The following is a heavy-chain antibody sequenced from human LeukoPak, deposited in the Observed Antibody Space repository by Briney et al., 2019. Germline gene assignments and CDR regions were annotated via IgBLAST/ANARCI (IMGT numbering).Heavy chain of an antibody. CDR1: GFTLSSYD. CDR2: ISYDGSKK. CDR3: ARGSKWFGELIRRGEYYFDY. Sequence: GGSLRLSSAASGFTLSSYDIHWVRQAPGKGLEWVAVISYDGSKKYYADSVKGRLTISRDNSKNTLYLRMNSLRAEDTAVYYCARGSKWFGELIRRGEYYFDYWGQGTLVTVSS. D-gene: IGHD3-10*01. V-gene: IGHV3-30*04. J-gene: IGHJ4*02.